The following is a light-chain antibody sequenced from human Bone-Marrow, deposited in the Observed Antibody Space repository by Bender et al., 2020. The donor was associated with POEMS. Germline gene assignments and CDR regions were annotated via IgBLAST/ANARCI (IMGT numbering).Light chain of an antibody. Sequence: QSVLTQPPSASGTPGQRVTISCSGSSSNIGTNPVNWYQQLPGTSPKLLIYINNQRPSGVPDRFSGSKSGTSASLAIRGLQSEDEADYYCAAWEDSLNGWVLGGGTKLTVL. CDR1: SSNIGTNP. V-gene: IGLV1-44*01. J-gene: IGLJ3*02. CDR3: AAWEDSLNGWV. CDR2: INN.